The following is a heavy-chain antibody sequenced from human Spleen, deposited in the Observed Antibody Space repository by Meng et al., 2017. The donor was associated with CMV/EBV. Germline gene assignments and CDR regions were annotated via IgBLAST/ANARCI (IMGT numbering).Heavy chain of an antibody. J-gene: IGHJ4*02. CDR2: ITNYNAPT. CDR1: GYTFPNYG. CDR3: ARERGYRAD. Sequence: KGSCKTSGYTFPNYGITWVRQAPGQGLEWMGWITNYNAPTNTTQPLQGRVTMTADTSTSTAYMELRSLTSDDTAVYYCARERGYRADWGQGTLVTVSS. D-gene: IGHD5-18*01. V-gene: IGHV1-18*01.